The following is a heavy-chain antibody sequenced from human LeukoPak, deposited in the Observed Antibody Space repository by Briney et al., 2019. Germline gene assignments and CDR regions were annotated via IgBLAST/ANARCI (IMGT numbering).Heavy chain of an antibody. CDR3: AKESTRYFDWFHGYYYYYYMDV. CDR1: GFTFSSYG. V-gene: IGHV3-30*18. CDR2: ISYDGSNK. D-gene: IGHD3-9*01. J-gene: IGHJ6*03. Sequence: AGGSLRLSCAASGFTFSSYGMNWVRQAPGKGLEWVAVISYDGSNKYYADSVKGRFTISRDNSKNTLYLQMNSLRAEDTAVYYCAKESTRYFDWFHGYYYYYYMDVWGKGTTVTVSS.